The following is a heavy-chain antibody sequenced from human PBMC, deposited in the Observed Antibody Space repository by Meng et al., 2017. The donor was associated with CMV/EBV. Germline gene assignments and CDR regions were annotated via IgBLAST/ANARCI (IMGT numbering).Heavy chain of an antibody. D-gene: IGHD3-22*01. CDR2: INSDASST. CDR1: GFTFSNYW. CDR3: ARDSFPAGNSSGYYFGYMDY. Sequence: GESLKISCAASGFTFSNYWMHWVRQAPGKGLVWVSHINSDASSTDYADSVKGRFTISRDNAKNTLYLQMNSLRAEDTAVYYCARDSFPAGNSSGYYFGYMDYWGQGTLVTVSS. V-gene: IGHV3-74*01. J-gene: IGHJ4*02.